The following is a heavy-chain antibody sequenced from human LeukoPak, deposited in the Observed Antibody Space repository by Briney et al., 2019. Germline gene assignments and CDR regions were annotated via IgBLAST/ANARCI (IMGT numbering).Heavy chain of an antibody. V-gene: IGHV4-38-2*01. CDR2: IYHSGST. J-gene: IGHJ4*02. CDR3: ARNRSVTATPGFDH. D-gene: IGHD2-21*02. CDR1: GYSIRSGDY. Sequence: KASETLSLTCAVSGYSIRSGDYWGWIRQSPGKGLEWIGSIYHSGSTHYNPSLKSRVTISVDTSKSQFSLMLSSVTAAYTAVYYCARNRSVTATPGFDHWGQGTLVTVSS.